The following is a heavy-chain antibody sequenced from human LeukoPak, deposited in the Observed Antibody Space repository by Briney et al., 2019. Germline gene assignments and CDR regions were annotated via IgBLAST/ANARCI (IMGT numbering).Heavy chain of an antibody. CDR1: GGSVTSTNW. J-gene: IGHJ4*02. CDR2: VHLDGRT. D-gene: IGHD3-3*01. CDR3: AREGGFFRPLDY. V-gene: IGHV4-4*02. Sequence: TSGTLSLTCGVSGGSVTSTNWWTWVRQPPGKGLEWIGEVHLDGRTNYNPSLKSRLTISVDLSENHISLKLTSVTAADTAVYYCAREGGFFRPLDYSGQGTLVTASS.